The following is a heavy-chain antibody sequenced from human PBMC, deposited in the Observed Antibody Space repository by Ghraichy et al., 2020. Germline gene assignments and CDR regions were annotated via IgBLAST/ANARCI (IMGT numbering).Heavy chain of an antibody. J-gene: IGHJ4*02. CDR2: INSDGSST. V-gene: IGHV3-74*01. CDR3: ARVRWEALMDY. Sequence: SCVASGFTFSSYWMHWVRQAPGKGLVWVSRINSDGSSTNYADSVKGRFTISRDNAKNTVYLQMNSLRAEDTAVYYCARVRWEALMDYWGQGTLVTVSS. D-gene: IGHD4-23*01. CDR1: GFTFSSYW.